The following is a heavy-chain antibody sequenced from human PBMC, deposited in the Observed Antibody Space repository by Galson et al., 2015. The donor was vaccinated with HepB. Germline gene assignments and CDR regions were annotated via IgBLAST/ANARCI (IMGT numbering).Heavy chain of an antibody. D-gene: IGHD1-14*01. V-gene: IGHV5-10-1*01. CDR3: ARPVNSGNWYFDL. J-gene: IGHJ2*01. Sequence: PSFQGHVTISADKSISTAYLQWSSLKASDTAMYYCARPVNSGNWYFDLWGRGTLVTVSS.